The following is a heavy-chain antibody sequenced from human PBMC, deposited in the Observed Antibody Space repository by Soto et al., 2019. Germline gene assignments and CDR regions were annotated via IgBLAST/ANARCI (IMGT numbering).Heavy chain of an antibody. CDR2: ISSNGDST. D-gene: IGHD3-22*01. J-gene: IGHJ3*02. CDR1: RFTFSSYA. Sequence: PGGSLRLSCLASRFTFSSYAMHWVRQAPGKGLEYVSSISSNGDSTYYADSVKGRFTISRDNSKNTMYLQMSSLRAEDTAVYYCVKYHYDSSGYYGLNAFDIWGQGTMVTV. CDR3: VKYHYDSSGYYGLNAFDI. V-gene: IGHV3-64D*06.